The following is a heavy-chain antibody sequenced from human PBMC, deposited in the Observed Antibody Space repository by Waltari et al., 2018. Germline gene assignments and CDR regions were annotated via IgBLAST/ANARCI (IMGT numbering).Heavy chain of an antibody. CDR2: IIPILGIA. V-gene: IGHV1-69*04. D-gene: IGHD4-17*01. Sequence: QVQLVQSGAEVKKPGSSVKVSCKAPGGTLSSYAIGWVRQAPGQGLEWMGRIIPILGIANYAQKFQGRVTITADESTSTAYMELSSLRSEDTAVYYCATTPDYGDFYFDYWGQGTLVTVSS. CDR1: GGTLSSYA. CDR3: ATTPDYGDFYFDY. J-gene: IGHJ4*02.